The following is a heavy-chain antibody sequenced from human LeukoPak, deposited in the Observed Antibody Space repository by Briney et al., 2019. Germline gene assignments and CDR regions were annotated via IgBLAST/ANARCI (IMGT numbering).Heavy chain of an antibody. V-gene: IGHV4-30-2*01. D-gene: IGHD1-26*01. Sequence: PSETLSLTCAVSGGSISSGGYSWSWLRQPPGRGLEWLGYIYHSGSTYYNPSLKSRVTISVDRSKNQFSLKLSSVTAADTAVYYCARDSQVGATGFDYWGQGTLVTVSS. CDR3: ARDSQVGATGFDY. CDR2: IYHSGST. CDR1: GGSISSGGYS. J-gene: IGHJ4*02.